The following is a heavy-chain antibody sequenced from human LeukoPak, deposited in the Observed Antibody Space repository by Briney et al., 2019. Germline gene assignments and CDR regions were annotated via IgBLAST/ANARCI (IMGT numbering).Heavy chain of an antibody. Sequence: ASVKVSCKASGYTFTGYYMHWVRQAPGQGLEWMGWINPNSGGTNYAQKFQGRVTMTRDTSISTAYMELSRLRSDDTAVYYCARAMTTNGWSDPWGQGTLVTVSS. D-gene: IGHD4-17*01. CDR2: INPNSGGT. V-gene: IGHV1-2*02. CDR1: GYTFTGYY. CDR3: ARAMTTNGWSDP. J-gene: IGHJ5*02.